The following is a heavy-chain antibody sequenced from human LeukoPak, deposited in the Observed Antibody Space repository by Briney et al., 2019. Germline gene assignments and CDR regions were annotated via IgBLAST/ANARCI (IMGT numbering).Heavy chain of an antibody. CDR2: ISSSSSYI. CDR1: VFTFNSYI. Sequence: PCCSLTLSCAASVFTFNSYIMNWVRQAPGKGLEWVSSISSSSSYIYYADSAKGRFTISRDNAKKSLYLQMNSLRAEDTAVYYCAREGYGSGSYFDYWGQGTLVTVSS. D-gene: IGHD3-10*01. V-gene: IGHV3-21*01. J-gene: IGHJ4*02. CDR3: AREGYGSGSYFDY.